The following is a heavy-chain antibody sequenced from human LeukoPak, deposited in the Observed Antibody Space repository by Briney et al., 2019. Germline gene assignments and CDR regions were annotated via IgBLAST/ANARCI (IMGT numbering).Heavy chain of an antibody. D-gene: IGHD6-13*01. CDR2: INQDGSEK. CDR1: GFTFSNYW. V-gene: IGHV3-7*01. CDR3: TREAAAGIDY. Sequence: GSRRLSCGASGFTFSNYWMSGGGQAQGKGVEGGGEINQDGSEKDYMDSVKGGYTISRDNAKNSLYLQMNSLRAEDTAVYFCTREAAAGIDYWGQGTLITVSS. J-gene: IGHJ4*02.